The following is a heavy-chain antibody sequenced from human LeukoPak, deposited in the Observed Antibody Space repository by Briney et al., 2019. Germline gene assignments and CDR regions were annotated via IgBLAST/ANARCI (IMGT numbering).Heavy chain of an antibody. D-gene: IGHD2-2*01. CDR1: VYTFSSDN. J-gene: IGHJ3*02. CDR2: MSPNSGNT. Sequence: ASVKVSCKASVYTFSSDNINWVRHAIGQGLEWMGWMSPNSGNTGYAQKFQGRVTMTRNTSISTAYMELSSLRSEDTAVYYCARECPRYCSSDAFDIWGQGTMVTVSS. CDR3: ARECPRYCSSDAFDI. V-gene: IGHV1-8*01.